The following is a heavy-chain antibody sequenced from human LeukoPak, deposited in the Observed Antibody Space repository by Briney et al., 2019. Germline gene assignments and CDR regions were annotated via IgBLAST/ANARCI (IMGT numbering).Heavy chain of an antibody. Sequence: GGSLRLSCVASGFSFTSYVMNWVREAPGAGLEWGSAISGNGGSTYYADSVKGRFTISRDNSKNTLSLQMNSLRAEDTAVYYCAKGIELWLTYFDHWGQGTLVTASS. CDR1: GFSFTSYV. CDR3: AKGIELWLTYFDH. CDR2: ISGNGGST. J-gene: IGHJ4*02. D-gene: IGHD5-18*01. V-gene: IGHV3-23*01.